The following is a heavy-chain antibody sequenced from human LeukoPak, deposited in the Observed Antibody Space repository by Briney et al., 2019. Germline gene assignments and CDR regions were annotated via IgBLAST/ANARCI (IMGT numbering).Heavy chain of an antibody. V-gene: IGHV3-30*03. CDR3: ARDWARGNSYYVDY. CDR2: ISNDGTNK. J-gene: IGHJ4*02. CDR1: GFSFSHYG. Sequence: GGSLRLSCEASGFSFSHYGMHWVRQAPGKGLECVALISNDGTNKFYVDPVKGRFTISRDNSKNTLYLQMDSLRTEDTAAYYCARDWARGNSYYVDYWGQGTLVTVSS. D-gene: IGHD4-23*01.